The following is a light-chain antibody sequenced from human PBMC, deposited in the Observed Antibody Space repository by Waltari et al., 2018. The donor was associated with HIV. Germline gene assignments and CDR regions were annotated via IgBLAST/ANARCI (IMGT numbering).Light chain of an antibody. J-gene: IGKJ1*01. CDR1: QTISRTY. CDR2: GAS. V-gene: IGKV3-20*01. Sequence: EIASTQSPGTLSLSPGERATLSCRASQTISRTYLAWYQQKTGQAPRLLLYGASSRATGLPDRFSGSGSGTDFTLTISSLEPEDCAVYYCQQYIGSPRTFGQGTKVELK. CDR3: QQYIGSPRT.